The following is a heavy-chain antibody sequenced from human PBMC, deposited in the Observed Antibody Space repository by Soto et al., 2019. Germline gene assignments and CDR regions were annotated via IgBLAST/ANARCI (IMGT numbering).Heavy chain of an antibody. CDR1: GGSISSYY. J-gene: IGHJ6*02. CDR3: ARGYVGIYYYYAMDV. D-gene: IGHD3-10*01. V-gene: IGHV4-4*07. CDR2: IYTRGTT. Sequence: SETLSLTCTVSGGSISSYYWSWVRQPAGKGLEWIGRIYTRGTTNYNPSLKSRVTMSVDTSKNQFSLKLSSVTAADTAVYYCARGYVGIYYYYAMDVWGQGTTVTVSS.